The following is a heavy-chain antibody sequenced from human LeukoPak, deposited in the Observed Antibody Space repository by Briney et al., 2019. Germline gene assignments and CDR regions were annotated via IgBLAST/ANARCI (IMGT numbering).Heavy chain of an antibody. CDR3: AKDGTTVVTPVDY. CDR1: GFTFSSYS. Sequence: PGGSLRLSCAASGFTFSSYSMSWVRPAPGKGLEWVSGISGSGGSTYYADSVKGRFTISRDNSRKPLYLQMNSLRAEDTAVYFCAKDGTTVVTPVDYWGQGTLVTVSS. D-gene: IGHD4-23*01. V-gene: IGHV3-23*01. CDR2: ISGSGGST. J-gene: IGHJ4*02.